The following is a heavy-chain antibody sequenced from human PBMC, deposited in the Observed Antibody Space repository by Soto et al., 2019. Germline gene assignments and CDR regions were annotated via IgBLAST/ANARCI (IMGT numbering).Heavy chain of an antibody. CDR2: IKSKTDGGTT. CDR1: GFTFSNAW. V-gene: IGHV3-15*01. CDR3: TTDRGSYRNYYYYGMDV. D-gene: IGHD2-15*01. Sequence: GSLRRSGAASGFTFSNAWMSWVRQAPEKGLERVGRIKSKTDGGTTAYAAPVTARFTISRDYSKNTLYLQINSLKTEDTAVYYCTTDRGSYRNYYYYGMDVWGQGTTVTVSS. J-gene: IGHJ6*02.